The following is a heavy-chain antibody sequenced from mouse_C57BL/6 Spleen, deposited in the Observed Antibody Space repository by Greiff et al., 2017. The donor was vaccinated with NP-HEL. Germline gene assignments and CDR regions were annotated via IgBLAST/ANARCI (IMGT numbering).Heavy chain of an antibody. CDR3: AKINDAMDY. CDR2: IWSGGST. CDR1: GFSLTSYG. Sequence: VQLQESGPGLVQPSQCLSITCTVSGFSLTSYGVHWVRQSPGKGLEWLGVIWSGGSTDYYAAFMSSLSITKDNSKSQVFFKMNSLQADDTAIYYCAKINDAMDYWGQGTSVTVSS. V-gene: IGHV2-5*01. J-gene: IGHJ4*01.